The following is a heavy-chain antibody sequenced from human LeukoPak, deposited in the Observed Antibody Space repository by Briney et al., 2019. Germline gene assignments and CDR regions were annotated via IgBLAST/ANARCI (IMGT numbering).Heavy chain of an antibody. CDR2: ISYDGSKK. J-gene: IGHJ4*02. V-gene: IGHV3-30-3*01. CDR3: ANKWSFLYYFDY. D-gene: IGHD2-15*01. Sequence: GGSLRLSCAASGFTFSSYAMRWVRQAPGKGLEWVAVISYDGSKKYYADSVKGRFTISRDNSKNTLYLQMNSLRAEDTAVYYCANKWSFLYYFDYWGQGTLVTVSS. CDR1: GFTFSSYA.